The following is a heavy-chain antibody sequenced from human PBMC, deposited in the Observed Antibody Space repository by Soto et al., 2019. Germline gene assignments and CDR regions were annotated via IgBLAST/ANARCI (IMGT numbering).Heavy chain of an antibody. J-gene: IGHJ4*02. CDR3: AKGAYSSSRYGGRPIVAFDY. CDR1: GFTFSSYG. D-gene: IGHD6-13*01. V-gene: IGHV3-30*18. Sequence: PGGSLRLSCAASGFTFSSYGMHWVRQAPGKGLKRVAVISYDGSNKYYADSVKGRFTISRDNSKNTLYLQMNSLRAEDTAVYYCAKGAYSSSRYGGRPIVAFDYWAQGTLVTVFS. CDR2: ISYDGSNK.